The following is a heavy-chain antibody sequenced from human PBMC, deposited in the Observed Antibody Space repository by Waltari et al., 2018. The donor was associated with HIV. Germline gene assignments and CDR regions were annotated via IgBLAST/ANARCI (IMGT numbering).Heavy chain of an antibody. D-gene: IGHD6-6*01. CDR3: AKGSIAYPYNWFDP. Sequence: QVQLVESGGGVVQPGGSLRLSCAASGFTFSSYGMHWVRQAPGKGLEWVAFIRYDGSNKYYADSVKGRFTISRDNSKNTLYLQMNSLRAEDTAVYYCAKGSIAYPYNWFDPWGQGTLVTVSS. V-gene: IGHV3-30*02. CDR2: IRYDGSNK. J-gene: IGHJ5*02. CDR1: GFTFSSYG.